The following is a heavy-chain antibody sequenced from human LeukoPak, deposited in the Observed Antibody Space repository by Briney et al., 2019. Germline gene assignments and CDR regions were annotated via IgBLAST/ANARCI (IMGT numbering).Heavy chain of an antibody. J-gene: IGHJ4*02. V-gene: IGHV3-23*01. D-gene: IGHD2-21*01. Sequence: PGGSLRLSCAGSGFTFRSYAMSWVRQSPVKGLEWVSAISDSGDGTYYADSVKARFTISRDNSKNTVYLEMSSLRAEDTAVYYCAKAFEGYSPAPFDYWGQGTLVTVSS. CDR3: AKAFEGYSPAPFDY. CDR1: GFTFRSYA. CDR2: ISDSGDGT.